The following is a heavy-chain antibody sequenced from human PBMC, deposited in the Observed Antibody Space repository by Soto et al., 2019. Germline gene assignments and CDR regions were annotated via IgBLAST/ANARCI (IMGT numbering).Heavy chain of an antibody. V-gene: IGHV2-5*02. CDR2: IYWDDDK. CDR1: GFSLITSGVG. J-gene: IGHJ3*01. CDR3: VHQDKWDAFDF. Sequence: QITLKESGPTLVKPTQTLTLTCTFSGFSLITSGVGVGWIRQPPGKAPEWLALIYWDDDKRYSPSLKSRLTITKDTSKYQVVVVIANMDPVDTAKFYFVHQDKWDAFDFLGQGTLVTVSS. D-gene: IGHD2-8*01.